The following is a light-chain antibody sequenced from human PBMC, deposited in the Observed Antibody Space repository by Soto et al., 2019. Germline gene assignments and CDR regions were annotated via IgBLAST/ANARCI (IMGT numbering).Light chain of an antibody. V-gene: IGLV1-51*01. CDR1: SSNIGNNY. J-gene: IGLJ1*01. CDR3: GTWDSSLSAGV. CDR2: DNN. Sequence: QSALTQPPSVSAAPGQKVTISCYGSSSNIGNNYVSWYQQLPGTAPKLLIYDNNKRPSGIPDRFSGSKSGTSATLGITGLQTGDEADYYCGTWDSSLSAGVFGTGTKVTVL.